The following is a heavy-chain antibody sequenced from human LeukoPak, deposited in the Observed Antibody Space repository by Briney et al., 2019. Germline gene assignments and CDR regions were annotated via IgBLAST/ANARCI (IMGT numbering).Heavy chain of an antibody. V-gene: IGHV3-23*01. D-gene: IGHD1-1*01. J-gene: IGHJ4*02. CDR3: AKDSTTGTYGY. Sequence: VGSLRLSCAASGFTFCSYAMSWVRQAPGKGLEWVSAISGSGGSTYYADSVKGRFTISRGNSKNTLYLQMNSLRAEDTAVYYCAKDSTTGTYGYWGQGTLVTVSS. CDR2: ISGSGGST. CDR1: GFTFCSYA.